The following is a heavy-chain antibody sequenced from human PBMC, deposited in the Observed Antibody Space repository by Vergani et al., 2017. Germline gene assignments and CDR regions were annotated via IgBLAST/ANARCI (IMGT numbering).Heavy chain of an antibody. Sequence: EVQLVESGGGVVRPGGSLRLSCAASGFTFDDYGMSWVRHAPGKGLEWVSGINWIGGSTGYADSVKGRFTISRDNAKNSLYLQMNSLRAEDTALYHCARDSSRYSSSWYREYDYWGQGTLVTVSS. V-gene: IGHV3-20*01. CDR3: ARDSSRYSSSWYREYDY. CDR2: INWIGGST. D-gene: IGHD6-13*01. J-gene: IGHJ4*02. CDR1: GFTFDDYG.